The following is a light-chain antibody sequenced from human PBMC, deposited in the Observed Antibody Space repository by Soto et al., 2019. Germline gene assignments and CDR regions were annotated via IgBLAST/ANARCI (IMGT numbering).Light chain of an antibody. CDR1: TGAVTGGYY. V-gene: IGLV7-43*01. CDR3: LLYYGGAQLI. J-gene: IGLJ2*01. Sequence: QAVVTQEPSLTVSPGGTVTLTCASSTGAVTGGYYPNWFQRKPGQAPRPLIYSTSNKHSWTPARFSGSLFGGKAALTLSGVQPEDEAEYYCLLYYGGAQLIFGGGTKVTVL. CDR2: STS.